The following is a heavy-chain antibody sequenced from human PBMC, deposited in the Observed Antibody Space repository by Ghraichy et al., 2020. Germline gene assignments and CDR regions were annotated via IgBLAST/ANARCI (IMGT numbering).Heavy chain of an antibody. J-gene: IGHJ4*02. CDR1: GGSVSSGSYY. V-gene: IGHV4-61*01. Sequence: GSLRLSCTVSGGSVSSGSYYWSWIRQPPGKGLEWIGYIYYSGSTNYNPSLKSRVTISVDTSKNQFSLKLSSVTAADTAVYYCAREKQRGYCSGGSCARGEFDYWGQGTLVTVSS. CDR3: AREKQRGYCSGGSCARGEFDY. D-gene: IGHD2-15*01. CDR2: IYYSGST.